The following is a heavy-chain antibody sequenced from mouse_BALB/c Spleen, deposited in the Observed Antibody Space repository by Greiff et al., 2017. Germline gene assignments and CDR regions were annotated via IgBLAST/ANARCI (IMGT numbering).Heavy chain of an antibody. J-gene: IGHJ2*01. V-gene: IGHV1S22*01. CDR1: GYTFTSYW. Sequence: LQQPGSELVRPGASVKLSCKASGYTFTSYWMHWVKQRPGQGLEWIGNIYPGSGSTNYDEKFKSKATLTVDTASSTAYMQLSSLTSEDSAVYYCTRSTPLRPFDYWGQGTTLTVSS. D-gene: IGHD1-2*01. CDR3: TRSTPLRPFDY. CDR2: IYPGSGST.